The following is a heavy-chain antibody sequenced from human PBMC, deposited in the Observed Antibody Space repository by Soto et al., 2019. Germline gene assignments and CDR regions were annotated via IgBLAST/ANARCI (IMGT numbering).Heavy chain of an antibody. Sequence: PSETLSLTCTVSGGSISSYYWSWIRQPPGKGLEWIGYIYYSGSTNYNPSLKSRVTISVDTSKNQFSLKLSSVTAADTAVYYCARENGSGWRGGMDVWGQGTTVTSP. V-gene: IGHV4-59*01. D-gene: IGHD6-19*01. CDR1: GGSISSYY. CDR3: ARENGSGWRGGMDV. CDR2: IYYSGST. J-gene: IGHJ6*02.